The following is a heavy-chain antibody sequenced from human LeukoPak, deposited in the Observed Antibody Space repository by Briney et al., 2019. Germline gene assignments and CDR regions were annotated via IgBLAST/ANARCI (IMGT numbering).Heavy chain of an antibody. CDR3: AKGSLIAASGTLFDF. CDR1: GLTFVDYS. J-gene: IGHJ4*02. V-gene: IGHV3-9*01. Sequence: PGRSLRISCAAPGLTFVDYSMHWVRQSPGNRLQWLSGLGWNGDIIDYADSVKGRFTISRDNAKNSLYLQMDSLKTEDTALYYCAKGSLIAASGTLFDFWGQGTRVTVSS. CDR2: LGWNGDII. D-gene: IGHD6-13*01.